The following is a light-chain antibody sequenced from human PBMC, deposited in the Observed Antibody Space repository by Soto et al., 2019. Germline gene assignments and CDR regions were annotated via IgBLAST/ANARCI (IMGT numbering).Light chain of an antibody. J-gene: IGLJ1*01. Sequence: QSVLTQPASVSGSPGQSITISCTGTSSDIGSYDYVSWYQHHPGKAPKFIIYGVTNRPSGVSHRFSGSKSANTASLTISGLQAEDEADYYCTSYTSSSTHVFGTGTKVTVL. V-gene: IGLV2-14*01. CDR1: SSDIGSYDY. CDR2: GVT. CDR3: TSYTSSSTHV.